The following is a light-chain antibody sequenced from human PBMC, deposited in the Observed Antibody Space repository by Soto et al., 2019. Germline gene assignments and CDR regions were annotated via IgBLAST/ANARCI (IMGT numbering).Light chain of an antibody. CDR2: GAS. J-gene: IGKJ1*01. CDR1: QSVSSN. CDR3: QQYNNWPQT. V-gene: IGKV3-15*01. Sequence: EIVMTQAPATPSVSPGERPTLSCRASQSVSSNLAWYQQKPGQXPRXXIYGASTRATGIPARFSGSGSGTEFTITISSLQSEDFEVYYCQQYNNWPQTFGQGTKVDIK.